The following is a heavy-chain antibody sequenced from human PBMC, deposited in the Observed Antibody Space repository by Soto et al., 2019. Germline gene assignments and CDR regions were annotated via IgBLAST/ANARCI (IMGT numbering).Heavy chain of an antibody. CDR3: AREPVGPDYAMDV. V-gene: IGHV3-33*01. CDR1: GFTFSSYG. Sequence: QERLVESGGGVVQPGRSLTLSCAASGFTFSSYGMHWVRQTPGKGLEWVAVLGFDGGGRYYADSVKGRFTISRDNSKNKLDLQMDSLRVEDTDLYYCAREPVGPDYAMDVWGQGTTVTVSS. D-gene: IGHD1-26*01. J-gene: IGHJ6*02. CDR2: LGFDGGGR.